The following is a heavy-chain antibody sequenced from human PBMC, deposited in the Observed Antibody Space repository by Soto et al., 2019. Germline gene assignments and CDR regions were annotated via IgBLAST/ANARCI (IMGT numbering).Heavy chain of an antibody. CDR2: IIPFFHAA. CDR1: ADTFSSSA. V-gene: IGHV1-69*01. J-gene: IGHJ6*02. Sequence: QVQLVQSGAEVKKPGSSVKVSCKTSADTFSSSAFSWVRQAPGQGLDWMGGIIPFFHAANYAQTFQGRVTITADESTSTVYMELSSLRSEDTALYYCARDLISNYHDYGMDVWGQGTTVTVSS. CDR3: ARDLISNYHDYGMDV.